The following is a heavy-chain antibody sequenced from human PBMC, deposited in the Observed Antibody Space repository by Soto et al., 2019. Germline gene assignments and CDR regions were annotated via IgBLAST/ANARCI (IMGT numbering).Heavy chain of an antibody. Sequence: EVQLVESGGGLVQPGGSLRLSCAASGFTFSSHTMNWVRQAPGKGLEWISYITSTSSTKNYADSVKGRFTISGDNANNSLYLQMNSLRDEDTAVYYCARRITMVRGPYYYYAMDVWGQGTTVTVSS. J-gene: IGHJ6*02. CDR2: ITSTSSTK. D-gene: IGHD3-10*01. CDR1: GFTFSSHT. CDR3: ARRITMVRGPYYYYAMDV. V-gene: IGHV3-48*02.